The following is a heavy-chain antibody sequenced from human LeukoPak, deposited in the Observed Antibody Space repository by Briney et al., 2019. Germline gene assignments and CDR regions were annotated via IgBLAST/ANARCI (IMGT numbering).Heavy chain of an antibody. CDR3: AKEGTGIAAARSPRFVY. V-gene: IGHV3-23*01. CDR2: ISGSGGST. D-gene: IGHD6-13*01. CDR1: GFTFSSYA. Sequence: PGGSLRLSCAASGFTFSSYAMSWVRQAPGKGLEWVSAISGSGGSTYYADSVKGRFTISRDNSKNTLYLQMNSLRAEDTAVYYCAKEGTGIAAARSPRFVYWGQGTLVTVSS. J-gene: IGHJ4*02.